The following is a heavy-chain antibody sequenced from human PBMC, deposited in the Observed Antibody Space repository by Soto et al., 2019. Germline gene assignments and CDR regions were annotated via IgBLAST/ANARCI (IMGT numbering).Heavy chain of an antibody. CDR1: GFTFSSYA. D-gene: IGHD2-21*01. J-gene: IGHJ4*02. CDR3: AKSLSALFSLGDFKY. V-gene: IGHV3-23*01. CDR2: ISGSGTST. Sequence: GGSLRLSCAASGFTFSSYALNWVRQAPGKGLEWVAEISGSGTSTYYAPAVKGRFIISSDSSKNTLYLRMYSLRAEDTAMYYCAKSLSALFSLGDFKYWGQGALVTVSS.